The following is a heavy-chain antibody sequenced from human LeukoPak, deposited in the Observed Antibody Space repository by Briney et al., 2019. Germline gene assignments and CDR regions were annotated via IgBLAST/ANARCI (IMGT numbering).Heavy chain of an antibody. Sequence: PGGSLRLSCAASGFTFSSYSMNWVRQAPGKGLEWVSSISSSSGYIYYADSVKGRFTISRDNAKNSLYLQMNSLRAEDTAVYYCAGDTSPNWYFDLWGRGTLVTVSS. CDR1: GFTFSSYS. J-gene: IGHJ2*01. CDR3: AGDTSPNWYFDL. V-gene: IGHV3-21*01. CDR2: ISSSSGYI. D-gene: IGHD3-3*01.